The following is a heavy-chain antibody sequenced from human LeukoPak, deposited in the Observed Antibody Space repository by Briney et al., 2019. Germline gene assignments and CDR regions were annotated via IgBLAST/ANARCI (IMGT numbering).Heavy chain of an antibody. J-gene: IGHJ4*02. CDR2: ISDMGSI. D-gene: IGHD2-8*02. CDR3: AGHRPRNTVDF. Sequence: SETLSLTCTVSGGSISSYYWSWIRQPPGKGLEWIAYISDMGSINYNPSLKSRVTISLDTCTTQFSLRLSSVTAADTAVYYCAGHRPRNTVDFWGQGTLVTVSS. V-gene: IGHV4-59*08. CDR1: GGSISSYY.